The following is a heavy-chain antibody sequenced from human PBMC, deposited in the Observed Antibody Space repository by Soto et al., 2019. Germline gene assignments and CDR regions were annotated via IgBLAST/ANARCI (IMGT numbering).Heavy chain of an antibody. CDR3: ARHGDYGDNPGYHYYYAMDV. CDR2: IYYSGST. V-gene: IGHV4-59*08. J-gene: IGHJ6*02. D-gene: IGHD4-17*01. CDR1: GGSFSRYY. Sequence: QVQLQESGPGLVKPSETLSLTCTVSGGSFSRYYWSWIRQPPGKGLEWIGYIYYSGSTNYNPSLKRPFSITVDTSKSQFSLKLSSVTAADTAVYYCARHGDYGDNPGYHYYYAMDVWGQGTTVTVSS.